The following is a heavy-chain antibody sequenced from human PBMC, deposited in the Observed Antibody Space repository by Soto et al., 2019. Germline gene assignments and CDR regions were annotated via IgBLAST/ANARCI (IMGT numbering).Heavy chain of an antibody. D-gene: IGHD3-22*01. V-gene: IGHV3-64*04. CDR1: GFTFSSYA. CDR2: ITSNGGNT. Sequence: GGSLRLSCAASGFTFSSYAMHWVRQAPGKGLECVSAITSNGGNTDYASSVKGRFTISRDNAKNSLYLQMNSLRAEDTAVYYCARFYYDSSGYLPSPYYYYYGMDVWGQGTTVTVSS. J-gene: IGHJ6*02. CDR3: ARFYYDSSGYLPSPYYYYYGMDV.